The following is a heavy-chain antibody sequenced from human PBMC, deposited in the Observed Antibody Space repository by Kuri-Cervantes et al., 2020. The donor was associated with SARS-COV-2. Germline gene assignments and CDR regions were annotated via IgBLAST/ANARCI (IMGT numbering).Heavy chain of an antibody. V-gene: IGHV3-30*03. Sequence: LSLTCAASGFSFSMYWMSWVRQAPGKGLEWVALISYDETYKYYADSVEGRFTISRDNSENTLYLQMNSLRAEDTAMYYCAAERYEWLAYAYYFDLWGQGTLVTVSS. D-gene: IGHD6-19*01. CDR2: ISYDETYK. J-gene: IGHJ4*02. CDR3: AAERYEWLAYAYYFDL. CDR1: GFSFSMYW.